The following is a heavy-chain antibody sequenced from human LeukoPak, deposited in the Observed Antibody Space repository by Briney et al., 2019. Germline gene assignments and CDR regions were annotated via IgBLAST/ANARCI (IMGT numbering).Heavy chain of an antibody. J-gene: IGHJ4*02. CDR3: ARGRYLTTGGGAAAGFLDY. CDR2: INHNGST. D-gene: IGHD6-13*01. Sequence: SETLSLTCGVSGGSFSGYYWNWIRQPPGKGLEWIGEINHNGSTNYNPSLKSRVTISVDTSQKQFSLRLSSVTAADTAVYYCARGRYLTTGGGAAAGFLDYWGQGTLVTVSS. V-gene: IGHV4-34*01. CDR1: GGSFSGYY.